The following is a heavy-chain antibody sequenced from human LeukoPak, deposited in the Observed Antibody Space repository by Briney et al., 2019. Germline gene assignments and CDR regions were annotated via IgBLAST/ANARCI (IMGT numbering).Heavy chain of an antibody. CDR1: GYTLTELS. V-gene: IGHV1-24*01. CDR2: FDPEDGET. CDR3: ATDGRGYSYGDWYFDL. Sequence: ASVKVSCKVSGYTLTELSMHWVRQAPGKGLEWMGGFDPEDGETIYAQKFQGRVTMTEDTSTDTAYMELSSLRSEDTAVYYCATDGRGYSYGDWYFDLWGRGTLVTVSS. J-gene: IGHJ2*01. D-gene: IGHD5-18*01.